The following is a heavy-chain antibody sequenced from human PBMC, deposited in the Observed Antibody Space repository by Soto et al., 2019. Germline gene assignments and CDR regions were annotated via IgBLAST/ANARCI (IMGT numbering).Heavy chain of an antibody. V-gene: IGHV3-33*01. Sequence: GVSLRLSCAASGVTFSSYGMHWVRQAPGKGLEWVAVIWYDGSNKYYTDSVKGRFTISRDNSKNTLYLQMNSLRAEDTAVYYCARDRPHYYDSSGYLTGAFDYWGQGTLVTVSS. CDR2: IWYDGSNK. J-gene: IGHJ4*02. CDR3: ARDRPHYYDSSGYLTGAFDY. CDR1: GVTFSSYG. D-gene: IGHD3-22*01.